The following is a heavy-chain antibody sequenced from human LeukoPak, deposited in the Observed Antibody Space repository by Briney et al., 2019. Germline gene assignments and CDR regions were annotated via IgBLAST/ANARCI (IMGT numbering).Heavy chain of an antibody. Sequence: GGSLRLSCAASGFPINDNYMTWVRQAPGKGLEWVSIIYVAGDTYYADSVKGRFTISRDNSKNTVYLQMNSLRAEDTAVYYCARDRTRLDAFDIWGQGTMVTVSS. CDR1: GFPINDNY. CDR2: IYVAGDT. D-gene: IGHD6-25*01. V-gene: IGHV3-66*01. CDR3: ARDRTRLDAFDI. J-gene: IGHJ3*02.